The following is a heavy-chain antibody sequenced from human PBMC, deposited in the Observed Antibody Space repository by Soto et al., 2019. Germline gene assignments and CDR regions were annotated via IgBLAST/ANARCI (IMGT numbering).Heavy chain of an antibody. D-gene: IGHD3-10*01. CDR1: GGSISSTAYY. Sequence: QLQLQESGPGLVKPSETLSLTCTVSGGSISSTAYYWGWLRQPPGKGLEWIGYIYYTGSAYYNPSLESRVTISVDTSKNQFSLKPSSVTAADTAVYYCARPNFYDVSGGIDVWGQGTTVTVSS. V-gene: IGHV4-39*01. J-gene: IGHJ6*02. CDR2: IYYTGSA. CDR3: ARPNFYDVSGGIDV.